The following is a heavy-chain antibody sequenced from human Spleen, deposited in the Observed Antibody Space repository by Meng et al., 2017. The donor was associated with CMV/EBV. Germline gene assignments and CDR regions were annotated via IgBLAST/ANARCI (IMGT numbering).Heavy chain of an antibody. CDR3: ARISGINYGMDV. CDR2: IDWDDDK. J-gene: IGHJ6*02. V-gene: IGHV2-70*20. D-gene: IGHD1-26*01. CDR1: GFSLSTGGMY. Sequence: SGPTLVHPTQTLTLTCTFSGFSLSTGGMYVSWVRQPPGKALEWLAVIDWDDDKYYSTSLKTRLTISKDTSKNQVVLTMTKMDPGDTGTYYCARISGINYGMDVWGQGTTVTVSS.